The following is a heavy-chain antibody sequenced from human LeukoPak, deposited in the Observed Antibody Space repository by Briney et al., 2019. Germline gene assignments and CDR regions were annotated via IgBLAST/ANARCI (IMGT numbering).Heavy chain of an antibody. CDR1: GFTFSSYN. Sequence: TGGSLRLSCAASGFTFSSYNMNWVRQAPGKGLEWVSSITSSSSYIYYADSVKGRFTISRDNAKNSLYLQMDSLRVEDTAEYYCARDPYSGNYGAYYYYYMDVWGKGTTVTVSS. V-gene: IGHV3-21*06. CDR3: ARDPYSGNYGAYYYYYMDV. CDR2: ITSSSSYI. J-gene: IGHJ6*03. D-gene: IGHD1-26*01.